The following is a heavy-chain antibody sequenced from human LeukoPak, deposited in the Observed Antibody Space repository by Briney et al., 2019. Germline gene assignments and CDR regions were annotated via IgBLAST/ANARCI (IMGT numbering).Heavy chain of an antibody. D-gene: IGHD2-8*01. V-gene: IGHV1-69*05. J-gene: IGHJ5*02. CDR1: GGTFSSYA. Sequence: ASVKVSCKASGGTFSSYAISWVRQAPGQGLEWMGGIIPIFGTANYAQKFQGRVTITTDESTSTAYMELSSLRSEDTAVYYCARAGFTYCTNGVCYGNWFDPWGQGTLVTVSS. CDR3: ARAGFTYCTNGVCYGNWFDP. CDR2: IIPIFGTA.